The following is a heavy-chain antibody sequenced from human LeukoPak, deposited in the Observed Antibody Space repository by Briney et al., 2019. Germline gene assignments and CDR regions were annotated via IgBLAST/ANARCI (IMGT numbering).Heavy chain of an antibody. V-gene: IGHV1-8*03. CDR3: ARKAGYYYGSGDY. J-gene: IGHJ4*02. Sequence: ASVKVSCKASGYTFTSYDINWVRQATGKGLEWMGWMNPNSGNTGYAQKFQGRVTITRNTSISTAYMELSSLRSEDTAVYYCARKAGYYYGSGDYWGQGTLVTVSS. CDR2: MNPNSGNT. CDR1: GYTFTSYD. D-gene: IGHD3-10*01.